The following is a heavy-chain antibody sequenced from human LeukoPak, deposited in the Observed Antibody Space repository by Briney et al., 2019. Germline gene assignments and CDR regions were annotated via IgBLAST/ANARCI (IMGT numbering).Heavy chain of an antibody. CDR2: IWYDGSTK. Sequence: GGSLRLSCAASGFTFSSYGMHWVRQAPGKGLGWVAVIWYDGSTKYYADSVKGRFTISRDNSKNTLYLQMNSLRAEDTAVYYCARTGYSSGWYCDYWGQGTLVTVSS. CDR1: GFTFSSYG. J-gene: IGHJ4*02. V-gene: IGHV3-33*01. CDR3: ARTGYSSGWYCDY. D-gene: IGHD6-19*01.